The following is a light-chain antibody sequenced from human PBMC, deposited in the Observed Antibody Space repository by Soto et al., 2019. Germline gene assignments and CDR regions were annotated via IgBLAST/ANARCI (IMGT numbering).Light chain of an antibody. CDR2: DDN. V-gene: IGLV3-21*02. Sequence: SYELTQPPSVSVAPGQTARISCGGNDIASKSVHWSQQKPGQAPVLVVYDDNDRPSGIPERLSGSNSGDTATLTISRVEAGDEADYYCQVWDSSSDTYVFGSGTKVTVL. J-gene: IGLJ1*01. CDR1: DIASKS. CDR3: QVWDSSSDTYV.